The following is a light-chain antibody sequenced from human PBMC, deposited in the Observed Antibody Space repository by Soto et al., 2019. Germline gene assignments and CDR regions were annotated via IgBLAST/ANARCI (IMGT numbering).Light chain of an antibody. Sequence: IQITQSPSSLSVSVGDRGTNTLRASQSIGGFLNWYQQKLGKAPKLLIYAASSLQSGVPSRFSGSGSGTDFTLTISSLQPEDFATYYCQQSYSTPLTFGGGTKVDIK. CDR3: QQSYSTPLT. CDR1: QSIGGF. V-gene: IGKV1-39*01. J-gene: IGKJ4*01. CDR2: AAS.